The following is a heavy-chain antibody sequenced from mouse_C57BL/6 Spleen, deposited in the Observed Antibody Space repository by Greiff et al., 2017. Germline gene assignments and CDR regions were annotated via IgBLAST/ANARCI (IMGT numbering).Heavy chain of an antibody. V-gene: IGHV1-61*01. D-gene: IGHD2-3*01. J-gene: IGHJ2*01. CDR3: AREEWLLLDY. CDR2: IYPSDSET. CDR1: GYTFTSYW. Sequence: VQLQQPGAELVRPGSSVKLSCKASGYTFTSYWMDWVKQRPGQGLEWIGNIYPSDSETHYNQKFKDKATLTVDKSSSTAYMQLSSLTSEDSAVYYCAREEWLLLDYWGQGTTLTVSS.